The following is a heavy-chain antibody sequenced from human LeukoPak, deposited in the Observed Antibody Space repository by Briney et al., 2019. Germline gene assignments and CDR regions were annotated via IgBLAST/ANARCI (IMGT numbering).Heavy chain of an antibody. D-gene: IGHD2-2*01. V-gene: IGHV4-59*11. CDR1: GGSISSHY. J-gene: IGHJ4*02. Sequence: SETLSLTCTVSGGSISSHYWSWIRQPPGKGLEWIGYIYYSGSTNYNPSLKSRVTITVDTSKNQFSLKLTSVSAADTAVYHCARGRTGAAALDFWGPGTLVTVSP. CDR3: ARGRTGAAALDF. CDR2: IYYSGST.